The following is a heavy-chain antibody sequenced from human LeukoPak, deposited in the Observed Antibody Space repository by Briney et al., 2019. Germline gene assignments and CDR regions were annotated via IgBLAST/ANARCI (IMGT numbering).Heavy chain of an antibody. Sequence: PSETLSLTCTVSGGSISSSSYYWGWIRQPPGKGLEWIGSIYYSGSTYYNPSLKSRVTISVDTSKNQFSLKLSSVTAADTAVYYCARPDYGAFDIWGQGTMVTVSS. CDR2: IYYSGST. D-gene: IGHD4-17*01. CDR1: GGSISSSSYY. J-gene: IGHJ3*02. CDR3: ARPDYGAFDI. V-gene: IGHV4-39*01.